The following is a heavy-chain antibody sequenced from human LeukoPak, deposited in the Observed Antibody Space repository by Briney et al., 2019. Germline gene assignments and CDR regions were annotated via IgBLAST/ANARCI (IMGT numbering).Heavy chain of an antibody. CDR2: ISSQSIYI. CDR3: ARSYVLRFLEWLFGPPDY. CDR1: GFTFSIYS. Sequence: GGSLRLSCEASGFTFSIYSMNWVRQVPGKGQEWVSSISSQSIYIYYADSVKGRFAISRDNAKNSLYLQMNSLRAEDTAVYYCARSYVLRFLEWLFGPPDYWGQGTLVTVSS. D-gene: IGHD3-3*01. V-gene: IGHV3-21*01. J-gene: IGHJ4*02.